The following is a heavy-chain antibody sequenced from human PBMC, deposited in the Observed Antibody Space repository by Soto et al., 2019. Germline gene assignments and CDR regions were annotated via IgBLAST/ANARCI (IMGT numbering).Heavy chain of an antibody. CDR2: IYSSGTT. Sequence: SETLSLTCTVSGGSISRYYWTWIRQPPGRGLEWVGNIYSSGTTNYNPSLKSRVTISIDTSKIQVSLKLNAVTAAYAAVYFCAREHCDFWSVTFSYYGMDVGGQGTTVTVSS. CDR3: AREHCDFWSVTFSYYGMDV. V-gene: IGHV4-59*01. D-gene: IGHD3-3*01. J-gene: IGHJ6*02. CDR1: GGSISRYY.